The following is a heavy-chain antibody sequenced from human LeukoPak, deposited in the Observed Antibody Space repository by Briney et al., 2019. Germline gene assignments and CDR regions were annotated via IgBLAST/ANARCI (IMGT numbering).Heavy chain of an antibody. CDR1: GFTFDDYA. D-gene: IGHD3-22*01. Sequence: GGSLGLSCAASGFTFDDYAMHWVRQAPGKGLEWVSGISWNSGSIGYADSVKGRFTISRDNAKNSLYLQMNSLRAEDTALYYCAKGVHYDSSGYSDYWGQGTLVTVSS. J-gene: IGHJ4*02. CDR2: ISWNSGSI. CDR3: AKGVHYDSSGYSDY. V-gene: IGHV3-9*01.